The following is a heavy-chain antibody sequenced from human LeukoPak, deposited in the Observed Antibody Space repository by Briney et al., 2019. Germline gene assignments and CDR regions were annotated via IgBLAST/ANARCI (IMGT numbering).Heavy chain of an antibody. J-gene: IGHJ4*02. CDR1: GFTFSSYA. Sequence: PGGSLRLSCAASGFTFSSYAMHWVRQAPGKGLEWVAVISYDGSNKYYADSVKGRFTISRDNSKNTLYLQMNSLRAEDTAVYYCATGRSGSYYNVVVGVDYWGQGTLVTVSS. D-gene: IGHD3-10*01. CDR2: ISYDGSNK. CDR3: ATGRSGSYYNVVVGVDY. V-gene: IGHV3-30*04.